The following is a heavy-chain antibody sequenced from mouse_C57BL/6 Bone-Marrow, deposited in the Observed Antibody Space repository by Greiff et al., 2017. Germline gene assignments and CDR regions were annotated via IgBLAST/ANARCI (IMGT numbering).Heavy chain of an antibody. D-gene: IGHD4-1*01. CDR3: ARQSELGRGGFDY. Sequence: EVQLQESGGDLVKPGGSLKLSCAASGFTFSSYGMSWVRQTPDKRLEWVATISSGGSYTYYPDSVKGRFTISRDNAKNTLYLQMSSLKSEDTAMYYCARQSELGRGGFDYWGQGTTLTVSS. CDR2: ISSGGSYT. CDR1: GFTFSSYG. J-gene: IGHJ2*01. V-gene: IGHV5-6*01.